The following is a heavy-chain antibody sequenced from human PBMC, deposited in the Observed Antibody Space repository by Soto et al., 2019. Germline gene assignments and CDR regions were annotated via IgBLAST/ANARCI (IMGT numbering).Heavy chain of an antibody. CDR1: GYTLTELS. Sequence: QVQLVQSGAEVKKPGASVKVSCKVSGYTLTELSMHWVRQAPGKGLEWMGGFDPEDGETIYAQKFQGRVTMTEDTSTDTAYMELSSLRSEDTDVYYCATVMGDTAMVRDYFDYWGQGTLVTVSS. CDR3: ATVMGDTAMVRDYFDY. V-gene: IGHV1-24*01. J-gene: IGHJ4*02. D-gene: IGHD5-18*01. CDR2: FDPEDGET.